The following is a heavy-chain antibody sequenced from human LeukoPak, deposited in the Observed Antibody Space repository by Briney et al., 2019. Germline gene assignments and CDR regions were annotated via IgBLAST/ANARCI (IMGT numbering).Heavy chain of an antibody. D-gene: IGHD5-18*01. CDR2: IYTGGNT. CDR1: GDSVSSFY. Sequence: PSETLSLTCTVSGDSVSSFYWNWIRQPAGKGLEWIGRIYTGGNTIYNPSLQTRVTLSADTSKDQFSLKLSYVTAADTAVYYCARGIHPRIQPIYYYYMDVWGKEATVTVSS. J-gene: IGHJ6*03. CDR3: ARGIHPRIQPIYYYYMDV. V-gene: IGHV4-4*07.